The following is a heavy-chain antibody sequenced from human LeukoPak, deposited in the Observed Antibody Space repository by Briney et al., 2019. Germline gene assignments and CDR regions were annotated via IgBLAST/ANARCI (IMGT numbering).Heavy chain of an antibody. D-gene: IGHD6-19*01. CDR3: AKDIAVANTGLYY. Sequence: ASVKVSCKASGGTFSSYAISWVRQAPGQGLEWMGGIIPIFGTANYAQKFQGRVTITTDESTSTAYMELSSLRSEDTAVYYCAKDIAVANTGLYYWGQGTLVSVSS. CDR2: IIPIFGTA. J-gene: IGHJ4*02. V-gene: IGHV1-69*05. CDR1: GGTFSSYA.